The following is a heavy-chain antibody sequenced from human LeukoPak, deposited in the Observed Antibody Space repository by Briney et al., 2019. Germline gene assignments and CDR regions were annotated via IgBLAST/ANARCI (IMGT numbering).Heavy chain of an antibody. D-gene: IGHD3-22*01. Sequence: AASVKVSCKASGYTFTSYDINWVRQATGQGLEWMGWMNPNSGNTGYAQKFQGRVTMTRNTSISTAYMELSSLRSEDTAVYYCARVGGYRDSSGPCYYYYMDVWGKGTTVTVSS. V-gene: IGHV1-8*01. CDR1: GYTFTSYD. CDR3: ARVGGYRDSSGPCYYYYMDV. CDR2: MNPNSGNT. J-gene: IGHJ6*03.